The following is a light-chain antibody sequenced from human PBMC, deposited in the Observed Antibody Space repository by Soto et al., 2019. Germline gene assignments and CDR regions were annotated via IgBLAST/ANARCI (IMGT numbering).Light chain of an antibody. V-gene: IGKV3-15*01. CDR2: DVS. CDR1: QSARSS. CDR3: QQYNDWPPIT. Sequence: EVVMTQSPATLSVSPGERATLSCRASQSARSSLGWYQQKPGQPPSLLIYDVSIRATGVPARFNGSGSGTEFTLTISSLQSGDVAVYYCQQYNDWPPITFGQGTRLEIK. J-gene: IGKJ5*01.